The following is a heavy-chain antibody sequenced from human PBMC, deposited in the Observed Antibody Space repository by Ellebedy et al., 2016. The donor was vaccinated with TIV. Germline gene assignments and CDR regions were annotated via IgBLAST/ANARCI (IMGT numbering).Heavy chain of an antibody. Sequence: SETLSLTXAVYGGSFRRYYWSWVRQPPGKGLEWVGEITHSGNTNYNASLRSRVTISVDKAKNQFSLKLTSVTAADTALYYCASDYGSGFFEHWGQGTLVTVSS. CDR1: GGSFRRYY. V-gene: IGHV4-34*01. J-gene: IGHJ4*02. CDR3: ASDYGSGFFEH. CDR2: ITHSGNT. D-gene: IGHD3-10*01.